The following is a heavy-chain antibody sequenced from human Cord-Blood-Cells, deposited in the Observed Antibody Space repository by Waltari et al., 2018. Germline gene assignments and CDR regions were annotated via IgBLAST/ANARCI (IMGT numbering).Heavy chain of an antibody. CDR2: ISWNSGSI. D-gene: IGHD3-3*01. J-gene: IGHJ3*02. CDR3: AKDIAIFGTDAFDI. V-gene: IGHV3-9*03. Sequence: EVQLVESGGGLVQPGRSLRLSCAASGFTFDDYAMHWVRQAPGKGLEWVSGISWNSGSIGYADSVKGRFTISRDNAKNSLYLQMNSLRAEDMALYYCAKDIAIFGTDAFDIWGQGTMVTVSS. CDR1: GFTFDDYA.